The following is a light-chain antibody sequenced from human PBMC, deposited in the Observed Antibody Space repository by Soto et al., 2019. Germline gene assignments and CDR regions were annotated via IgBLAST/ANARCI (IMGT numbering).Light chain of an antibody. CDR3: ASWDDSVNGLV. CDR2: SNN. CDR1: SSNIGSNN. V-gene: IGLV1-44*01. J-gene: IGLJ3*02. Sequence: QSVLTQPPSASATPGQRVTISCSGSSSNIGSNNVEWYQHLPGTAPKLLIYSNNQGPSGVPDRFSGSKSGTSASLAISGLQSGEEADYYCASWDDSVNGLVIGGGTKLTVL.